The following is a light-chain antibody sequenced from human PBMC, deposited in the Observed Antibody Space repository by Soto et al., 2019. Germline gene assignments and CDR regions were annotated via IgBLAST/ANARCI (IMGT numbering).Light chain of an antibody. CDR2: EVS. V-gene: IGLV2-14*01. CDR3: GSITSSGTSV. CDR1: ISDVDSYNY. Sequence: QSVLTQPASVSGSPGQSITISCTGTISDVDSYNYVSWYQQHPGKAPKFMIYEVSNRPSGVSHRFSGSKSGNTASLTISGLQADDEADYYCGSITSSGTSVFGSGTKLTVL. J-gene: IGLJ1*01.